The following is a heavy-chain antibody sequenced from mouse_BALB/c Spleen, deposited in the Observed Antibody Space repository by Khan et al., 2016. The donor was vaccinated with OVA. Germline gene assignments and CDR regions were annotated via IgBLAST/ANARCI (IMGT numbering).Heavy chain of an antibody. V-gene: IGHV2-2*02. CDR2: IWSGGST. CDR1: GFSLTNCG. Sequence: QVQLQQSGPGLVQPSQSLSITCTVSGFSLTNCGVHWVRQSPGKGLEWLGAIWSGGSTDYNAAFISRLSINKDNSKSQVFFRMNSLQANDTAIYYCARTYFSYGNYGDYYAMDYWGQGTSVTVSS. CDR3: ARTYFSYGNYGDYYAMDY. D-gene: IGHD2-1*01. J-gene: IGHJ4*01.